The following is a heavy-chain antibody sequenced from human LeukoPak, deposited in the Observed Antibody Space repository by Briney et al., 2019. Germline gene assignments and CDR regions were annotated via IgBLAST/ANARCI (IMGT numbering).Heavy chain of an antibody. Sequence: GASVNVSCKASGYTFTGYYMHWVRQAPGQGLEWMGWINPNSGGTNYAQKFQGRVTITRDTSISTAYMELSRLRSDDTAVYYCASPPLGGDNLPEYYFDYWGQGTLVTVSS. CDR2: INPNSGGT. V-gene: IGHV1-2*02. D-gene: IGHD4-17*01. J-gene: IGHJ4*02. CDR1: GYTFTGYY. CDR3: ASPPLGGDNLPEYYFDY.